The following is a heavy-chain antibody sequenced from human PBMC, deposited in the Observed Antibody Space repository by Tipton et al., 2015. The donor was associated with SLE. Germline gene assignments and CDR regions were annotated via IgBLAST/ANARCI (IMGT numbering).Heavy chain of an antibody. V-gene: IGHV4-34*01. Sequence: TLSLTCAVYGGSFSGYYWSWIRQPPGKGLEWIGEINHSGSTNYNPSLKSRVTISVDTSKNQFSLKLSSVTAADTAVYYRARGGSYYDSSGSDYWGQGTLVTVSS. J-gene: IGHJ4*02. D-gene: IGHD3-22*01. CDR2: INHSGST. CDR1: GGSFSGYY. CDR3: ARGGSYYDSSGSDY.